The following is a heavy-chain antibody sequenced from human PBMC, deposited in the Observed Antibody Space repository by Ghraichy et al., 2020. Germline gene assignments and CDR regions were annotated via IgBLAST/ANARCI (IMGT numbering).Heavy chain of an antibody. CDR3: ATRYSSFDY. Sequence: ASVKVSCKASGYPFTHYDLHWVRQAHGQGLEWMGLISPSDGSTDYAQKFQGRVTMTRDTSTSAVYMELSSLRSEDTAVFYCATRYSSFDYWGQGTLVTVSS. CDR1: GYPFTHYD. D-gene: IGHD6-19*01. CDR2: ISPSDGST. V-gene: IGHV1-46*01. J-gene: IGHJ4*02.